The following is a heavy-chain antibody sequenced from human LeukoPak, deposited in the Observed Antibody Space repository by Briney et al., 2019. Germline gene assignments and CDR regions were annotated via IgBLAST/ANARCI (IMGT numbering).Heavy chain of an antibody. CDR2: ISGSGGST. V-gene: IGHV3-23*01. D-gene: IGHD6-19*01. CDR1: GFTFSSYA. J-gene: IGHJ4*02. CDR3: AKTTTGYSSGRYPGWPVDY. Sequence: GGSLRLSCAASGFTFSSYAMSWVRQAPGKGLEWVSAISGSGGSTYYTDSVKGRFTISRDNSKNTVYPQMNSLRAEDTAVYYCAKTTTGYSSGRYPGWPVDYWGQGTLVTVSS.